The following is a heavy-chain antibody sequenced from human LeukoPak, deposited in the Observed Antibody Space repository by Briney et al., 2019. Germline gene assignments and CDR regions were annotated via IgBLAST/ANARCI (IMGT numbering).Heavy chain of an antibody. J-gene: IGHJ4*02. Sequence: GGSLRLSCAASGFTFSSYAMHWVRQAPGKGLMWVSRINSDGSSTTYADSVKGRFTISRDNTKNTLYLQMDSLRAEDTAVYYCARGINGDYSYWGQGTLVTVSS. CDR1: GFTFSSYA. CDR3: ARGINGDYSY. D-gene: IGHD4-17*01. V-gene: IGHV3-74*01. CDR2: INSDGSST.